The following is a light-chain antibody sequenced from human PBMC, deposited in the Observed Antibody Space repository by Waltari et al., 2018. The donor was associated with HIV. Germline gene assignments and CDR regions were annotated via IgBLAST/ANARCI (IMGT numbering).Light chain of an antibody. CDR1: QDISNY. J-gene: IGKJ4*01. CDR2: DAS. V-gene: IGKV1-33*01. Sequence: IQMTQSPSSLSASVGDSVTITCQASQDISNYLNWYQQKPGKAPKLLLYDASNLETGVPSRFSGSGSGTDFTFTISSLQPEDIATYYCQQYDNLPLTFCGGTKVEIK. CDR3: QQYDNLPLT.